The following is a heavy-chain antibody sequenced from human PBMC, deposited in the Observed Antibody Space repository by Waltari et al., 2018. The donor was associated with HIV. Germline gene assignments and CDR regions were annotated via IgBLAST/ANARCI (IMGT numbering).Heavy chain of an antibody. CDR3: ARDDWGYSYGYSSYYGMDV. CDR1: GGSISSGSYY. J-gene: IGHJ6*02. Sequence: QVQLQESGPGLVKPSQTLSLTCTVSGGSISSGSYYWSWIRQPAGKGLEWIGRIYTSGSTNSHPSLKSRVTISVDTSKNQFSLKLSSVTAADTAVYYCARDDWGYSYGYSSYYGMDVWGQGTTVTVSS. D-gene: IGHD5-18*01. V-gene: IGHV4-61*02. CDR2: IYTSGST.